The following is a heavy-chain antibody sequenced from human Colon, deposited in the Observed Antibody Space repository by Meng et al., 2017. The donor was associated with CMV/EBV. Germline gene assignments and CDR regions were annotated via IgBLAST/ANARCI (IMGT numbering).Heavy chain of an antibody. CDR1: GSVSSRSYY. CDR3: AGEDVINNYISWWFDP. CDR2: VYDTEST. D-gene: IGHD1-1*01. J-gene: IGHJ5*02. Sequence: GSVSSRSYYWSWIRQPPGKGLEWIGYVYDTESTNYSPSLQSRVTISVDTSKNQFSLRLSSVTAADTAVYYWAGEDVINNYISWWFDPWGQGTLVTVSS. V-gene: IGHV4-61*01.